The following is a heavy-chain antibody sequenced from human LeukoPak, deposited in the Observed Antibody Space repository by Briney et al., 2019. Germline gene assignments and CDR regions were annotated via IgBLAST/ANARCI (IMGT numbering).Heavy chain of an antibody. J-gene: IGHJ4*02. CDR3: ARHQGITMVRGVIKRLYYFDY. Sequence: SETLSLTCAVYGGSFSGYYWSWIRQPPGKGLEWIGEINHSGSTNYNLSLKSRVTISVDTSKNQFSLKLSSVTAADTAVYYCARHQGITMVRGVIKRLYYFDYWGQGTLVTVSS. V-gene: IGHV4-34*01. CDR1: GGSFSGYY. D-gene: IGHD3-10*01. CDR2: INHSGST.